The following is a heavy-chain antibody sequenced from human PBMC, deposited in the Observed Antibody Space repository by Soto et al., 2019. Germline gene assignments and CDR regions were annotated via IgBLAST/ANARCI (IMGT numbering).Heavy chain of an antibody. Sequence: EVQLVESGGGLVQPGRSLRLSCAASGFTFNDFAMHWVRQAPGKGLEWVASIDWNGANRAYAASVEGRFTISRDNVKNSLFLQMNSLRAEDTAFYFWERDSGIVAAGRFSFDPRGQGTLVTVSS. CDR1: GFTFNDFA. D-gene: IGHD6-13*01. J-gene: IGHJ5*02. CDR3: ERDSGIVAAGRFSFDP. CDR2: IDWNGANR. V-gene: IGHV3-9*01.